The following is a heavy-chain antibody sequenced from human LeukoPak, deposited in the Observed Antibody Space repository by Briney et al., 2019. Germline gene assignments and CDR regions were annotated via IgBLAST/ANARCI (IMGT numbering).Heavy chain of an antibody. J-gene: IGHJ5*02. V-gene: IGHV3-74*01. CDR1: GFTFSSYW. CDR3: ARETSSSWYWFDP. Sequence: GGSLRLSCAASGFTFSSYWMHWVRQAPGKGLVWVSRINTDGSSTSYADSVKGRFTISRDNAKNTLYLQMNSLRAEDTAVYYCARETSSSWYWFDPWGQGTLVTVSS. D-gene: IGHD6-13*01. CDR2: INTDGSST.